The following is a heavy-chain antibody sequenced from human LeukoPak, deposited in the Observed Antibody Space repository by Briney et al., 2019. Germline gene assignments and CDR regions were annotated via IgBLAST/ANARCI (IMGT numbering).Heavy chain of an antibody. CDR1: GFTFSSYW. J-gene: IGHJ4*02. CDR2: INSDGTST. Sequence: PGGSLRLSCAASGFTFSSYWMHWVRQAPGKGLVWVSRINSDGTSTNYADSVKGRFTISRDNAKNTVYLQMNSLRAEDTAVYYCARTSMTARLDNWGQGTLVTVSS. CDR3: ARTSMTARLDN. V-gene: IGHV3-74*01. D-gene: IGHD6-6*01.